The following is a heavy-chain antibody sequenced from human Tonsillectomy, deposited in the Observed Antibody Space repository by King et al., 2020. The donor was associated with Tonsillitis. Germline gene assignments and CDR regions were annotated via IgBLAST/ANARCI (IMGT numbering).Heavy chain of an antibody. J-gene: IGHJ6*02. V-gene: IGHV1-2*02. CDR2: INPNSGDT. D-gene: IGHD1-26*01. CDR3: ARGRVKVVPTLYYYAPDV. CDR1: GYTFTDYN. Sequence: QLVQSGAEVKKPGASVKVSCKASGYTFTDYNIHSVRQAPGQGLQWVGWINPNSGDTNCTQMLQGRVTMTRDTSSSTAYMELTRLSSDDTAVYYCARGRVKVVPTLYYYAPDVWGQGTAVTVSS.